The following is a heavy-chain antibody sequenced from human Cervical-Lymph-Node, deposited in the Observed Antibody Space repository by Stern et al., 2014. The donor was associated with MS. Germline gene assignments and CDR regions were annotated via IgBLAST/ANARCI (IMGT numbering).Heavy chain of an antibody. J-gene: IGHJ4*02. CDR2: IYYSGHT. CDR3: ARGYSSSWYGGRFFNY. V-gene: IGHV4-59*01. D-gene: IGHD6-13*01. Sequence: MQLVESGPGLVKPSETLSLTCTVSGGSISSYYWSWIRQPPGKGLEWLAYIYYSGHTDYNPSLQGRVTLSVDTSKNQISLRLSSVTAADTAVYYCARGYSSSWYGGRFFNYWGQGTLVTVSS. CDR1: GGSISSYY.